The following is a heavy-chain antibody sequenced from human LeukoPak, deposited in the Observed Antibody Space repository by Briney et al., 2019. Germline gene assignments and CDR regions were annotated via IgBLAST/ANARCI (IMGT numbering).Heavy chain of an antibody. CDR2: IYRDGSK. V-gene: IGHV3-53*01. J-gene: IGHJ3*02. CDR3: TREDYVLGRASDI. CDR1: GFAVSSNY. D-gene: IGHD3-10*01. Sequence: GGSLRLSCAVSGFAVSSNYMSWVRQAPGKGLEWVSVIYRDGSKYYADSVQGRFTISRDNSKNTLYLQMNSLRAEDTAVYYCTREDYVLGRASDIWGLGTMVTVSS.